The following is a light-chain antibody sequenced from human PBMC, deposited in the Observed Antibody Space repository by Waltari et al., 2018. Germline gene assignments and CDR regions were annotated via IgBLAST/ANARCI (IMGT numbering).Light chain of an antibody. J-gene: IGLJ3*02. CDR3: LLFYAGVWV. CDR2: STD. CDR1: TGAVTNCHH. Sequence: QTVVTQEPSVTVSPGGTVTLTCASSTGAVTNCHHPNWFQQKGGQTPRPLSYSTDSRYTGAPAHFAGAVLWGKAALTVSGVRPEDEALYYCLLFYAGVWVFGGGTSLTV. V-gene: IGLV7-43*01.